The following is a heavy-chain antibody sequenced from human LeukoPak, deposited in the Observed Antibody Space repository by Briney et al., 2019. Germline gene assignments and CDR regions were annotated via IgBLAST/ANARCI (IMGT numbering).Heavy chain of an antibody. Sequence: ASVKVSCKASGYTFIRYYLNWVRQAPGQGLEWMAKHNPSDGSISYARKFQGRVTMTGDTSTRTVYMELSSLRFEGTAVYYCATGGTYFDYWGQGTLVTVSS. CDR3: ATGGTYFDY. CDR1: GYTFIRYY. CDR2: HNPSDGSI. J-gene: IGHJ4*02. D-gene: IGHD3-16*01. V-gene: IGHV1-46*01.